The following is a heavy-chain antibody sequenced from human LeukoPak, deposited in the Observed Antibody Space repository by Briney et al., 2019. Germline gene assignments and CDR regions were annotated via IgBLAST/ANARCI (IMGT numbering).Heavy chain of an antibody. Sequence: PGGSLRLSCVASGFTFSTSGMHWVRQATGKGLEWVSGIDTAGDTYYPGSVKGRFTISRENAKNSLYLQMNSLRAGDTAVYYCARVYCSGGICHFDYWGQGTLVTVSS. V-gene: IGHV3-13*01. CDR3: ARVYCSGGICHFDY. CDR1: GFTFSTSG. D-gene: IGHD2-15*01. CDR2: IDTAGDT. J-gene: IGHJ4*02.